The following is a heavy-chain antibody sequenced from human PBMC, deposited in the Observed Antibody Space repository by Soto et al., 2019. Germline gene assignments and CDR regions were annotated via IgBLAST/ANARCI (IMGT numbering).Heavy chain of an antibody. D-gene: IGHD1-1*01. V-gene: IGHV4-34*01. CDR3: ARGDHWNDGIFDY. Sequence: SETLSLTCAVLGVSVSGYYWSWIRQPPGKGLEWIGEINHRGSTNYNPSLKRRVTISVDTPKNQFSLKLSSVTAADTAVYYCARGDHWNDGIFDYWGQGTLVTVSS. CDR1: GVSVSGYY. CDR2: INHRGST. J-gene: IGHJ4*02.